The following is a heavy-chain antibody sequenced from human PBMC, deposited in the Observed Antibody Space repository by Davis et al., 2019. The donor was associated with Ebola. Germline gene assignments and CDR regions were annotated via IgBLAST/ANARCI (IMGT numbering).Heavy chain of an antibody. J-gene: IGHJ3*02. V-gene: IGHV3-30*18. CDR1: GFVFSNYV. Sequence: GGSLRLSCAASGFVFSNYVMSWVRQAPGKGLEWVAVISFDGSSQYYADSVKGRFTISRDNSKNTLYLQMNGLRVEDTAIYYCAKDTSNIWFDIWGQGTNVTVSS. CDR3: AKDTSNIWFDI. CDR2: ISFDGSSQ. D-gene: IGHD1-26*01.